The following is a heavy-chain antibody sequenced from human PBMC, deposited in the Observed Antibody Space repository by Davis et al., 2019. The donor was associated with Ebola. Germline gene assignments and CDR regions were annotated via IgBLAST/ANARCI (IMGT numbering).Heavy chain of an antibody. J-gene: IGHJ6*02. CDR2: ISGGSRTI. CDR3: VRDNRRGYGMDV. CDR1: EFTFNEHS. V-gene: IGHV3-48*02. Sequence: GESLKISCSASEFTFNEHSMHCVRQAPWKGLDWISYISGGSRTIYYADSVKGRFTISRDNAKNSLYLQMNSLRDEDTAVYYCVRDNRRGYGMDVWGQGTTVTVSS.